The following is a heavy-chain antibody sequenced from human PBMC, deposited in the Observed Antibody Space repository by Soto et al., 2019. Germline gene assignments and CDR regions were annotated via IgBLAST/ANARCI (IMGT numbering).Heavy chain of an antibody. V-gene: IGHV4-34*01. CDR2: INHSGST. CDR1: GGSFSGYY. J-gene: IGHJ6*02. CDR3: ARSLIGTNGSHYYGMDV. Sequence: SETLSLTCAVYGGSFSGYYWSWIRQPPGKGLEWIGEINHSGSTNYNPSLKSRVTISVDTSKNQFSLQLNSVTPADTAVYYCARSLIGTNGSHYYGMDVCCQGTTVTVSS. D-gene: IGHD1-7*01.